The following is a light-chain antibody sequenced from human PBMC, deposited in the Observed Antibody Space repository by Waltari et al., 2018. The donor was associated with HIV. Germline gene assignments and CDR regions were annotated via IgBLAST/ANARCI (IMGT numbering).Light chain of an antibody. CDR2: DVN. CDR3: CSYAGSPTFVI. Sequence: QSALTQPASVSGSLGQSITISCTGTSSDIGSYNLFSWYQQYPGKAPKVIIYDVNKWPSGVSHRFSGFKAANTASLTISGLQAEDEADYYCCSYAGSPTFVIFGGGTKVTVL. V-gene: IGLV2-23*02. CDR1: SSDIGSYNL. J-gene: IGLJ2*01.